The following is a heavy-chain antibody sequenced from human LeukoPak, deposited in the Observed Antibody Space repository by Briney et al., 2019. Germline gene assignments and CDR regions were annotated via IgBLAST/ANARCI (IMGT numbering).Heavy chain of an antibody. CDR1: GGSISSSSYY. V-gene: IGHV4-39*07. J-gene: IGHJ4*02. D-gene: IGHD6-19*01. CDR3: ARRGQWLVRYYFDY. Sequence: SETLSLTCTVSGGSISSSSYYWGWIRQPPGKGLEWIGEINHSGSTNYNPSLKSRVTISVDTSKNQFSLKLSSVTAADTAVYYCARRGQWLVRYYFDYWGQGTLVTVSS. CDR2: INHSGST.